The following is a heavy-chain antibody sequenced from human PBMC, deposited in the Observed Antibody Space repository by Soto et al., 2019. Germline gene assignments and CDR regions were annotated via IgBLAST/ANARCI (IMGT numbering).Heavy chain of an antibody. CDR2: IYYSGST. V-gene: IGHV4-59*01. D-gene: IGHD4-17*01. Sequence: SETLSLTCTVSGGSISSYYWSWIRQPPGKGLEWIGYIYYSGSTNYNPSLKSRVTISVSTSKNQFSLKLSSVTAADTAVYYCAREGITTVTTPSMQPRGSPQVYYYYYYYMDVWGKGTTVTVSS. CDR1: GGSISSYY. J-gene: IGHJ6*03. CDR3: AREGITTVTTPSMQPRGSPQVYYYYYYYMDV.